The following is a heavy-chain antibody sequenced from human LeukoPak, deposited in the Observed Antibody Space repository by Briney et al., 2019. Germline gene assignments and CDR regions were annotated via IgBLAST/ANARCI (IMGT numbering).Heavy chain of an antibody. CDR3: ARATTGNGDY. Sequence: GGSLRLSCEVSVLTFSSYSMNWVRQAPGKGLEWVSSISSSSSYIYYADSVKGRFTISRDNAKNSLYLQMNSLRAEDTAVYYCARATTGNGDYWGQGTLVTVSS. CDR1: VLTFSSYS. D-gene: IGHD1-1*01. CDR2: ISSSSSYI. J-gene: IGHJ4*02. V-gene: IGHV3-21*01.